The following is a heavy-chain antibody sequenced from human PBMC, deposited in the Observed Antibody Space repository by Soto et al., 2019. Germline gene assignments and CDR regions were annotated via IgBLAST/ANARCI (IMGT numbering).Heavy chain of an antibody. Sequence: EVQLLESGGGLVQPGGSLRLSCAASGFTFSSYAMSWVRQAPGTGLEWVSAISGSGGSTYYADSVKRRFTISRDNSKNTLYLQMNSLRAEDTAVYYCAKDPKHYDLWSGYLPQGWFAPWGQGPLVTVSS. J-gene: IGHJ5*02. CDR1: GFTFSSYA. D-gene: IGHD3-3*01. CDR3: AKDPKHYDLWSGYLPQGWFAP. CDR2: ISGSGGST. V-gene: IGHV3-23*01.